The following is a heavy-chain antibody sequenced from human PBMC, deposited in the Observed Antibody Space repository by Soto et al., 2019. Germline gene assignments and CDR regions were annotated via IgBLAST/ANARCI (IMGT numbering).Heavy chain of an antibody. CDR3: ARGNYDILTGYYYYYGMDV. V-gene: IGHV1-69*06. J-gene: IGHJ6*02. D-gene: IGHD3-9*01. CDR2: IIPIFGTA. CDR1: GGTFSSYA. Sequence: QVQLVQSGAEVKKPGSSVKVSGKASGGTFSSYAISWVRQAPGQGLEWMGGIIPIFGTANYAQKFQGRVTITADKTTSTTYMELSSLRSEDTAVYYCARGNYDILTGYYYYYGMDVWGQGTTVTVSS.